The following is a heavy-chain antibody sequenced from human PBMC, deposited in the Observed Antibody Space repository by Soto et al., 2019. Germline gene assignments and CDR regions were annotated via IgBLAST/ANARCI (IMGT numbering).Heavy chain of an antibody. Sequence: QVQLQESGPGLVKPSQTLSLTCTVSGGSISSGDYYWSQISQPPGNGLEWIGYIYYRGSTDYNPSLKSRVAISVDTSKNLIFLKLSSVTAAATAVNYWARSMWAGTGSTQEDNSDYWGQGALVAVSS. J-gene: IGHJ4*02. CDR1: GGSISSGDYY. CDR2: IYYRGST. D-gene: IGHD1-7*01. CDR3: ARSMWAGTGSTQEDNSDY. V-gene: IGHV4-30-4*01.